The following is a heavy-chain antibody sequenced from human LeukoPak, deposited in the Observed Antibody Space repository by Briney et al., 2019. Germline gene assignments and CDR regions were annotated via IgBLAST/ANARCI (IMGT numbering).Heavy chain of an antibody. D-gene: IGHD1-26*01. CDR2: INPNSGGT. J-gene: IGHJ4*02. CDR1: GYTFTGYY. V-gene: IGHV1-2*06. CDR3: ARDRGSYLPYYFDY. Sequence: ASVTVSCKASGYTFTGYYMHWVRQAPGQGLEWMGRINPNSGGTNYAQKFQGRVTMTRDTSISTAYMELSRLRSDDTAVYYCARDRGSYLPYYFDYWGQGTLVTVSS.